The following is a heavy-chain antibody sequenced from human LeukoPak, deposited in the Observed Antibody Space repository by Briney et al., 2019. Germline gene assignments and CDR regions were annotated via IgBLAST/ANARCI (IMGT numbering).Heavy chain of an antibody. CDR1: GGSINNYW. Sequence: SETLSLTCSVSGGSINNYWWSWIRQPAGKGLEWIGRIYSSGSTNYNPSLKSRVTMSVDTSKNQFSLKLSSVTAADTAVYYCARGQYHLLYWYFDLWGRGTLVTVSS. D-gene: IGHD4-11*01. CDR3: ARGQYHLLYWYFDL. CDR2: IYSSGST. J-gene: IGHJ2*01. V-gene: IGHV4-4*07.